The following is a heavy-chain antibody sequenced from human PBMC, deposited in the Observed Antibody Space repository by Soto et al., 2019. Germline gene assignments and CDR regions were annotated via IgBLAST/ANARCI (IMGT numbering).Heavy chain of an antibody. CDR2: ISYDGSNK. CDR3: ATADNYDSSGYSYGFDI. CDR1: GFTFSSNA. J-gene: IGHJ3*02. D-gene: IGHD3-22*01. V-gene: IGHV3-30-3*01. Sequence: QVQLVESGGGVVQPGRSLRLSCAASGFTFSSNAMHWVRQAPGKGLEWVAVISYDGSNKYYADSVKGRFTIYRDNSKNTLYLQMNSLRAEDTAVYYCATADNYDSSGYSYGFDIWGQGTMVTVSS.